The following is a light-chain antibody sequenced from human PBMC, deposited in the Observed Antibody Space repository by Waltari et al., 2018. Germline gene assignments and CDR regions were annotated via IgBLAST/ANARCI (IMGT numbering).Light chain of an antibody. CDR3: STYTTGVV. Sequence: CYQQLPGKGPKLLVFDVTHRPSGVSDRFSGSKSGNTASLTISGLQAEDEGDYYCSTYTTGVVFGGGTKLTVL. J-gene: IGLJ2*01. V-gene: IGLV2-14*03. CDR2: DVT.